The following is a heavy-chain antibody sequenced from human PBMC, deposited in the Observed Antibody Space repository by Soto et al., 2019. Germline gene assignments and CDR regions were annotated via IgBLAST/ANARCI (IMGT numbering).Heavy chain of an antibody. CDR3: VSWVSAHFDY. J-gene: IGHJ4*01. CDR1: GFTFDSPYSHG. V-gene: IGHV3-23*01. CDR2: ISSNGANT. Sequence: EVLLLESGGGLVQPGRSLGLSCAASGFTFDSPYSHGMSWVRQSPGKGPEWVSTISSNGANTHYAESVKGRFTISKDASRNTVHLHMNSLRAEDTATYFCVSWVSAHFDYWGHGTPVTVSS. D-gene: IGHD2-8*01.